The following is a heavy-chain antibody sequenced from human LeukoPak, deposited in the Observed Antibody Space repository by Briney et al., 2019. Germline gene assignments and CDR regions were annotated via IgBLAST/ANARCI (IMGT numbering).Heavy chain of an antibody. J-gene: IGHJ4*02. CDR1: GGTFSSYA. CDR2: IIPIFGTA. D-gene: IGHD5-24*01. CDR3: ARKRDGYNSVDFDY. Sequence: SVKVSCKASGGTFSSYAISWVRQAPGQGLEWMGGIIPIFGTANYAQKFQGRVTITADESTSTAYMELSSLRSEDAAVYYCARKRDGYNSVDFDYWGQGTLVTVSS. V-gene: IGHV1-69*01.